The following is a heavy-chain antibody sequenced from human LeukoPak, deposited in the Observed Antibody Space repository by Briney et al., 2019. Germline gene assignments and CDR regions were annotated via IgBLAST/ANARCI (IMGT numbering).Heavy chain of an antibody. CDR3: ARITSYYYYGMDV. CDR2: IYYSGNT. V-gene: IGHV4-39*01. J-gene: IGHJ6*02. Sequence: SETLSLTCTVSGGSISTSAYYWGWIRQPPGKGLEWIGSIYYSGNTYYNPSLKSRITISVDTSKNQFSLKLSSVTAADTAVYYCARITSYYYYGMDVWGQGTTVTVSS. CDR1: GGSISTSAYY.